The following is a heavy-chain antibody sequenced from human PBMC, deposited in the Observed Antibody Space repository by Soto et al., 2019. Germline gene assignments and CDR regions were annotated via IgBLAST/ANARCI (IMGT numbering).Heavy chain of an antibody. J-gene: IGHJ4*02. Sequence: QVHLVQSGAEVKKPGASVKVSCKASGYTFTSYGITWVRQAPGQGLEWMGWISAHNGNTDYAQKRQGRGIVTRDTSTSTAYMELRSLRSDDTAVYYCARGRYGDYWGQGALVTVSS. CDR2: ISAHNGNT. CDR1: GYTFTSYG. V-gene: IGHV1-18*01. D-gene: IGHD1-1*01. CDR3: ARGRYGDY.